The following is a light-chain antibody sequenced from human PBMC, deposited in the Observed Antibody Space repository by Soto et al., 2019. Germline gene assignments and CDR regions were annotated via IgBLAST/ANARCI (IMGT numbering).Light chain of an antibody. V-gene: IGKV1-5*03. Sequence: DIQMTQYPSTLSASVGDRVTITCRASQSISSWLAWYQQKPGKAPKLLIYKASSLESGVPSRLSGSGYETEFTITISSMKNDDFATYYCQQYNSYSRTFGHGTKVDIK. CDR3: QQYNSYSRT. CDR2: KAS. CDR1: QSISSW. J-gene: IGKJ1*01.